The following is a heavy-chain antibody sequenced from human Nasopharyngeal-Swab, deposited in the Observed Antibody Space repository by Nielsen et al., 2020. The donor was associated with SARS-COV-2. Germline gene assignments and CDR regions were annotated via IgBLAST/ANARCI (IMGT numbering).Heavy chain of an antibody. J-gene: IGHJ4*02. CDR3: TSSKT. CDR2: VYNNGDT. V-gene: IGHV4-39*01. D-gene: IGHD2-2*01. Sequence: SETLSLTCTVSGVSMSSSRSFHWRWLRQPPGKALEWIGSVYNNGDTFYNPSLQSRVTISVDTSENQFSLRLTSVTAADTALYYCTSSKTWGQGVLVTVSS. CDR1: GVSMSSSRSFH.